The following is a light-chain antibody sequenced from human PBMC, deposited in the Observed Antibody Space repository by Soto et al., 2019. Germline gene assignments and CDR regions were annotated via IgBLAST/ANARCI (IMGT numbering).Light chain of an antibody. CDR2: EVS. J-gene: IGLJ3*02. Sequence: QSALTQPASVSLSPGQSITISCTGSNSNVGNFDLVSWYQQIPGKAPQLIIFEVSRRPSRVSDRFSGSKSGNTASLTISGLQTEDEGDFYCCSYAGGGAWVFGGGTKVTVL. CDR3: CSYAGGGAWV. V-gene: IGLV2-23*02. CDR1: NSNVGNFDL.